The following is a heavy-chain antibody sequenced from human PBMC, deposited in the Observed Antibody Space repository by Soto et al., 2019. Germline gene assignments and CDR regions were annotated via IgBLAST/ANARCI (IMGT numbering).Heavy chain of an antibody. CDR2: INPATGAA. D-gene: IGHD3-3*01. J-gene: IGHJ3*02. CDR3: ARGGGVGVAGSAAFDM. CDR1: GYPVTAYY. Sequence: QLHLVQSGAVVKKPGASVTVSCSASGYPVTAYYMHWVRQAPGRGLEWMGGINPATGAAKYTQTCRGRDNMTRVTSTLTVFMELSGLTSEDAAVFYCARGGGVGVAGSAAFDMWGQGTLVTVSS. V-gene: IGHV1-2*02.